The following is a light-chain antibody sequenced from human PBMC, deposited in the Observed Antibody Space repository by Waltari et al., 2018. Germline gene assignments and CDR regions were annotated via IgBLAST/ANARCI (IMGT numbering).Light chain of an antibody. V-gene: IGKV3-20*01. CDR3: QHYLRLPVT. CDR2: GAS. Sequence: IVLKQSPGTLSLSLGERATFSCRASQSVSRALAWYQQKPGQAPRLLIYGASTRATGIPDRFSGSGSGTDFSLTISRLEPDDFAVYYCQHYLRLPVTFGQGTTVEI. J-gene: IGKJ1*01. CDR1: QSVSRA.